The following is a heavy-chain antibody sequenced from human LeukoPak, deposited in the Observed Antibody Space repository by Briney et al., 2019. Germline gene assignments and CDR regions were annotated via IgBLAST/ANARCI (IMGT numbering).Heavy chain of an antibody. CDR2: MSYDGSKE. CDR1: GFTFSSYG. D-gene: IGHD5/OR15-5a*01. V-gene: IGHV3-30*03. Sequence: GGSLRLSCSASGFTFSSYGMHWVRQAPGKGLEWVAVMSYDGSKEYYADSVKGRFTISRDNSKNTLYLQMNSLRVEDTAVYYCLVWKHVFDRWGQGTLVTVSS. CDR3: LVWKHVFDR. J-gene: IGHJ5*02.